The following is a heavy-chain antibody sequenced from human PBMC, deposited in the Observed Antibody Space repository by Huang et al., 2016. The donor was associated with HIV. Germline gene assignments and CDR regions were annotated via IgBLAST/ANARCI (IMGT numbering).Heavy chain of an antibody. CDR3: TRDGVAPDEEFDY. J-gene: IGHJ4*02. D-gene: IGHD5-12*01. CDR2: VNPNNGAT. CDR1: GYAFADYF. Sequence: QVQLVQSGAEVKKPGASVKVSCKPSGYAFADYFIHWVRQAPGQGLEWMAWVNPNNGATNYDQKFLGRLTVTGDTSMRTAYMELSGLTSDDTAKYYCTRDGVAPDEEFDYWGQGTVISVSS. V-gene: IGHV1-2*02.